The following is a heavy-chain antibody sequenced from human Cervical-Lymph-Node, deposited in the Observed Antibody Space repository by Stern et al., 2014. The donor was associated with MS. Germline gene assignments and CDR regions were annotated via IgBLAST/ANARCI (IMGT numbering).Heavy chain of an antibody. CDR1: GFTFEDYG. J-gene: IGHJ6*02. D-gene: IGHD2-8*02. CDR2: IHWNGGST. V-gene: IGHV3-20*01. Sequence: VQLVESGGGVVRPGRSLRLSCAASGFTFEDYGMSWVRQAPGKGLEWVAAIHWNGGSTGYAGFVQGRFTISRDNAKNSLYLQMNSLRAEDTALYHCARAFCTGGVCYSFPFYGMDVWGQGTTVTVSS. CDR3: ARAFCTGGVCYSFPFYGMDV.